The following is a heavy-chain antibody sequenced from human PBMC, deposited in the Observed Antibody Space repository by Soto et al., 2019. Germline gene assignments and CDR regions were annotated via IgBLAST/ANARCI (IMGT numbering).Heavy chain of an antibody. J-gene: IGHJ5*02. V-gene: IGHV3-23*01. CDR3: AHMVRGVIITGKSNWFDP. CDR1: GFTFSSYA. Sequence: GGSLRLSCAASGFTFSSYAMSWVRQAPGKGLEWVSAISGSGGSTYYADSVKGRFTISRDNAKNSLYLQMNSLRAEDTAVYYCAHMVRGVIITGKSNWFDPWGQGTLVTVSS. CDR2: ISGSGGST. D-gene: IGHD3-10*01.